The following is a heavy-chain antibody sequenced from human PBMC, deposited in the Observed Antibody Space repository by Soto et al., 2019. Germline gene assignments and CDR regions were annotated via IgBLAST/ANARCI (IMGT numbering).Heavy chain of an antibody. D-gene: IGHD5-12*01. CDR1: GGSISSYY. CDR3: ARWVDWWSGYDRDTHNWFDP. CDR2: IYYSGST. J-gene: IGHJ5*02. V-gene: IGHV4-59*01. Sequence: PSETLSLTCTVSGGSISSYYWSWIRQPPGKGLEWIGYIYYSGSTNYNPSLKSRVTISVDTSKNQFSLKLSSVTAADTAVYYCARWVDWWSGYDRDTHNWFDPWGQGTLVTVSS.